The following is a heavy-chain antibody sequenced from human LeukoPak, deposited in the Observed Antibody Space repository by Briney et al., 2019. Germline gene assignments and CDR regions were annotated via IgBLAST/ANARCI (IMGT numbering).Heavy chain of an antibody. CDR2: INPSGGST. D-gene: IGHD3-3*01. CDR3: ARDRVKTYDFWSGYHETRFDY. Sequence: ASVKVSCKASGYTFTSYYMHLVRQAPGQGLEWMGIINPSGGSTSYAQKFQGRVTMTRDTSTSTVYMELSSLRSEDTAVYYCARDRVKTYDFWSGYHETRFDYWGQGTLVTVSS. V-gene: IGHV1-46*01. J-gene: IGHJ4*02. CDR1: GYTFTSYY.